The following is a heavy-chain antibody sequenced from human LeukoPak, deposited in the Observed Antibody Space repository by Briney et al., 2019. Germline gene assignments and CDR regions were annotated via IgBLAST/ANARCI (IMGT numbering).Heavy chain of an antibody. CDR2: IYYSGST. V-gene: IGHV4-59*12. D-gene: IGHD2-21*02. CDR3: ARDVDCGGDCYSEY. J-gene: IGHJ4*02. Sequence: SETLSLTCTVSGGSISSYYWSWIRQPPGKGLEWIGYIYYSGSTNYNPSLKSRVTISVDTSKNQFSLKLNSVTAADTAVYYCARDVDCGGDCYSEYWGQGTLVTVSS. CDR1: GGSISSYY.